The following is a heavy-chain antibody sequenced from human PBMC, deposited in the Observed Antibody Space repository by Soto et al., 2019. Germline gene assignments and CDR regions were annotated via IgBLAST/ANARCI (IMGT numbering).Heavy chain of an antibody. Sequence: QVQLVQSGAEVKKPGSSVKVSCKAYGGTFSSYAISWVRQAPGQGLEWMGGIIPIFGTANYAQKFQGRVTITADESTSTAYMELSSLRSEDTAVYYCARLGTPYYSGSWGNWFDPWGQGTLVTVSS. V-gene: IGHV1-69*01. J-gene: IGHJ5*02. CDR2: IIPIFGTA. D-gene: IGHD6-13*01. CDR1: GGTFSSYA. CDR3: ARLGTPYYSGSWGNWFDP.